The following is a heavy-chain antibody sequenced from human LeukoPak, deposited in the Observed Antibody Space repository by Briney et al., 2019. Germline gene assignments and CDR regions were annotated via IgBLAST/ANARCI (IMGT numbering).Heavy chain of an antibody. CDR2: ISSSSSYI. CDR3: AREYYYDSSGYDLNYFDY. J-gene: IGHJ4*02. CDR1: GFTFSSYS. V-gene: IGHV3-21*01. D-gene: IGHD3-22*01. Sequence: GGSLRLSCAASGFTFSSYSMNWVRQAPGKGLEWVSSISSSSSYIYYADSVKGRFTISRDNAKNSLYMQMNSLRAEDTAVYYCAREYYYDSSGYDLNYFDYWGQGTLVTVSS.